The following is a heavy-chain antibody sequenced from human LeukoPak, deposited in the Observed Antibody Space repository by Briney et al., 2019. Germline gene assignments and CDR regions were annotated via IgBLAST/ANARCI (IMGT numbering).Heavy chain of an antibody. Sequence: PGGSLRLSCAASGFTFSSHSMNWVRQAPGQGLEWVSSISSSSSYIYYADSVKGRFTISRDSAKNSLYLQMNSLRAEDTALYYCAREGAAAGTVDYWGQGALVTVSS. J-gene: IGHJ4*02. D-gene: IGHD6-13*01. CDR3: AREGAAAGTVDY. V-gene: IGHV3-21*01. CDR1: GFTFSSHS. CDR2: ISSSSSYI.